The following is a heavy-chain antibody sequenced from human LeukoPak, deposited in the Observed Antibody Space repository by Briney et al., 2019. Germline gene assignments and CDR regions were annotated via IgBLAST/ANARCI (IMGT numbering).Heavy chain of an antibody. CDR1: GGTLSSYA. CDR2: FLPILGIP. V-gene: IGHV1-69*04. CDR3: AKDMHY. Sequence: GAPVKVSCKAYGGTLSSYAISWVRQTPGQGLEWMGRFLPILGIPNYAQKFQGRVTITADKSTRTGYMELSSLRSEDTAVYYCAKDMHYWGQGTLVTVSS. D-gene: IGHD2-2*01. J-gene: IGHJ4*02.